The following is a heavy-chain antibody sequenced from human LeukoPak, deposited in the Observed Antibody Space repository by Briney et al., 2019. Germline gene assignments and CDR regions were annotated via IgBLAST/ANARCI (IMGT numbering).Heavy chain of an antibody. CDR3: ASWGAYYYDSSGYPREIDY. CDR1: GGSISSYY. Sequence: SETLSLTCTVSGGSISSYYWSWIRQHPGKGLEWIGYIYYSGSTYYNPSLKSRVTISVDTSKNQFSLKLSSVTAADTAVYYCASWGAYYYDSSGYPREIDYWGQGTLVTVSS. J-gene: IGHJ4*02. CDR2: IYYSGST. V-gene: IGHV4-59*06. D-gene: IGHD3-22*01.